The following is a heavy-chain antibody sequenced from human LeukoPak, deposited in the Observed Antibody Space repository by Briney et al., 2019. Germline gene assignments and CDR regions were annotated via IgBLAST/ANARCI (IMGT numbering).Heavy chain of an antibody. CDR1: GSTFSSYA. D-gene: IGHD6-13*01. J-gene: IGHJ4*02. V-gene: IGHV3-23*01. CDR3: AKGGESSSWLFDY. CDR2: LSGSGLST. Sequence: GGSLRLSCAASGSTFSSYAVSWVRQAPGKGLQCVSALSGSGLSTYYADSVKGRFTISRDNSKNTLYLQMNSLRAEDTAVYYCAKGGESSSWLFDYWGQGTLVPVSS.